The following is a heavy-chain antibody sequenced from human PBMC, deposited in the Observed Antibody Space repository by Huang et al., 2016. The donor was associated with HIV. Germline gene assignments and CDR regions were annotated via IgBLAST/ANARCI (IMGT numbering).Heavy chain of an antibody. CDR2: VNLRGLS. Sequence: QVQLQQWGAGLLKPSGVLSLKCAVYGGSLSDYYWTWIRQSPGKGLEWIGEVNLRGLSTYNPSLRSRVTMSVDMSKNQISVNLTSLTVADTAVYYCARPRMTATSSDSTWSFFDSWGQGTLVIVSS. D-gene: IGHD2-21*02. CDR3: ARPRMTATSSDSTWSFFDS. J-gene: IGHJ4*02. V-gene: IGHV4-34*02. CDR1: GGSLSDYY.